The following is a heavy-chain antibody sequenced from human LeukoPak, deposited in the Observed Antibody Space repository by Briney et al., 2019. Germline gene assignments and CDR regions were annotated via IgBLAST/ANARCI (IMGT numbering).Heavy chain of an antibody. Sequence: GGSLRLSCAASGFTFSTFSMSWVRQAPGKGLEWVSYISSSSSTIYYADSVEGRFTISRDNAKKSLYLQMNSLRDEDTAVYYCARSEWDTVMTRTDYWGQGTLVTVSS. CDR1: GFTFSTFS. V-gene: IGHV3-48*02. J-gene: IGHJ4*02. CDR3: ARSEWDTVMTRTDY. CDR2: ISSSSSTI. D-gene: IGHD5-18*01.